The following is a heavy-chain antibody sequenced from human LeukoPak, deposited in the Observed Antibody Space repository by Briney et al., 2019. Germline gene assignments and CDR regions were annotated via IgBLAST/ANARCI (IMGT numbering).Heavy chain of an antibody. V-gene: IGHV4-30-4*01. D-gene: IGHD2-15*01. CDR1: GGSISSGAYY. J-gene: IGHJ3*02. CDR3: ARIPYCAGGSCYFAGAFDI. CDR2: IYYSGST. Sequence: PSQTLSLTCTVSGGSISSGAYYWSWIRQPPGKGLEWIGYIYYSGSTYYNPSLKSRLTLSVDTSKNQFSLKLSSVTAADTAVYYCARIPYCAGGSCYFAGAFDIWGQGTMVTVSS.